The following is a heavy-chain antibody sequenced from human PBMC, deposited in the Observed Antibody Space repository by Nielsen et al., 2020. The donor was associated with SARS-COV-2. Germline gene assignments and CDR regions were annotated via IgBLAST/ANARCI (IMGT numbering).Heavy chain of an antibody. CDR3: ARGSSPALDY. V-gene: IGHV4-59*01. J-gene: IGHJ4*02. CDR1: GGSISSYY. Sequence: SETLPLTCTVSGGSISSYYWSWIRQPPGKGLEWIGYIYYSGSTNYNPSLKSRVTISVDTSKNQFSLKLSSVTAADTAVYYCARGSSPALDYWGQGTLVTVSS. CDR2: IYYSGST.